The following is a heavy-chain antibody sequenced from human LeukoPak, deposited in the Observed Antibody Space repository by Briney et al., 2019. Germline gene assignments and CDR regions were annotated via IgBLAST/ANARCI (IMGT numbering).Heavy chain of an antibody. CDR1: GFTFSSYW. V-gene: IGHV3-74*01. Sequence: GGSLRLSCAASGFTFSSYWMHWVRQAPGKGLVWVSRINSDGSSTSYADSVKGRFTISRDNAKNTLYLQMNSLRAEDTAVYYCARTPEYCSGGSCYSFDYWGQGTLVTVSS. D-gene: IGHD2-15*01. CDR2: INSDGSST. CDR3: ARTPEYCSGGSCYSFDY. J-gene: IGHJ4*02.